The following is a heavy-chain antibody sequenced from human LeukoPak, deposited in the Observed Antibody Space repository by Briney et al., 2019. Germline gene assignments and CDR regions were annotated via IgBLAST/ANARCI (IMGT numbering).Heavy chain of an antibody. CDR2: IYTSGST. CDR1: GGSISSGSYY. CDR3: ARGPPYSSGWHWGHPFDY. J-gene: IGHJ4*02. V-gene: IGHV4-61*02. Sequence: PSETLSLTCTVSGGSISSGSYYWRWIRQPAGKGLEWIGRIYTSGSTNYNPSLKSRITISVDKSKNQFSLKLSSVTAADTAVYYCARGPPYSSGWHWGHPFDYWGRGTLVTVSS. D-gene: IGHD6-19*01.